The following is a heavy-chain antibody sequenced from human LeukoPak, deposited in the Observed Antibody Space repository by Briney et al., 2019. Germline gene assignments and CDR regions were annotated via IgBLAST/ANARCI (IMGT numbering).Heavy chain of an antibody. V-gene: IGHV3-23*01. CDR1: GFTFSSYA. CDR3: EKGLRFLERLSNDAFDI. D-gene: IGHD3-3*01. CDR2: ISGSGGST. Sequence: PGGSLRLSCAASGFTFSSYAMSWVRQAPGKGLEWVSAISGSGGSTYYADSVKGRFTISRDNSKNTLYLQMNSLRAEDTAVYYCEKGLRFLERLSNDAFDIWGQGTMVTVS. J-gene: IGHJ3*02.